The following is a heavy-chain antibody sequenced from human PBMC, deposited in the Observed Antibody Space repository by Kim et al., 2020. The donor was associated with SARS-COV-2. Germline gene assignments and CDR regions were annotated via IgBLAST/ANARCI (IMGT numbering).Heavy chain of an antibody. V-gene: IGHV4-59*08. D-gene: IGHD5-18*01. CDR3: ARLIRESGTAMGDFDY. J-gene: IGHJ4*02. Sequence: LKSRVTISVDTSKNQFSLKLSSVTAADTAVYYCARLIRESGTAMGDFDYWGQGTLVTVSS.